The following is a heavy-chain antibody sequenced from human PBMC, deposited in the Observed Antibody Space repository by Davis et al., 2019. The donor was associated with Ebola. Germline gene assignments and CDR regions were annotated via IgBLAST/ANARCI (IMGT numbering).Heavy chain of an antibody. D-gene: IGHD3-9*01. J-gene: IGHJ5*01. CDR2: ISYDGSNK. CDR3: ARVNAVTGYSRFDS. CDR1: GFTVSSNY. V-gene: IGHV3-30*03. Sequence: GGSLRLSCVASGFTVSSNYMTWVRQAPGKGLEWVAVISYDGSNKYYADSVKGRFTISRDNARNLLYVQMNSLGAEDTALYHCARVNAVTGYSRFDSWGQGTLVTVAS.